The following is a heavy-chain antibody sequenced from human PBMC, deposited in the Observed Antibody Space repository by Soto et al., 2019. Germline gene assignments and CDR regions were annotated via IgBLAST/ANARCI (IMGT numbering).Heavy chain of an antibody. J-gene: IGHJ4*02. Sequence: GGSLRLSCAACEFTFYYAWVSWVRQAPGKGLEWVDRIKSKTDGGTTDYAAPVKGRFTISRDESQNTLYLQMNSLKTEDTAVYYCTSLYYGHWGQGTLVTVYS. CDR1: EFTFYYAW. CDR3: TSLYYGH. V-gene: IGHV3-15*01. D-gene: IGHD3-16*02. CDR2: IKSKTDGGTT.